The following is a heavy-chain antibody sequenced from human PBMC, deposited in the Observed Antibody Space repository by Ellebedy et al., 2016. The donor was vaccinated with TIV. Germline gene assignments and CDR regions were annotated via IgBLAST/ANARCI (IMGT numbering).Heavy chain of an antibody. J-gene: IGHJ6*02. V-gene: IGHV3-66*02. Sequence: GESLKISCAASGFTVSSSYMTWVRQAPGKGLEWVSVVYSGGNTYYADSVKGRFTISRDNSKNTLYLQMNSLRAEDTAVYYCAKEEGEYCSSTSCYGYYGMDVWGQGTTVTVSS. D-gene: IGHD2-2*01. CDR2: VYSGGNT. CDR1: GFTVSSSY. CDR3: AKEEGEYCSSTSCYGYYGMDV.